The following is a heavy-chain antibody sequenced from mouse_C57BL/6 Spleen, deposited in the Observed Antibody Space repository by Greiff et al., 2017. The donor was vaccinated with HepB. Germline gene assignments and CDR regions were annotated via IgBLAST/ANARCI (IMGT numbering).Heavy chain of an antibody. J-gene: IGHJ4*01. D-gene: IGHD1-1*01. V-gene: IGHV6-6*01. Sequence: EVQLVESGGGLVQPGGSMKLSCAASGFTFSDAWMDWVRQSPEKGLEWVAEIRNKANNHATYYAESVKGRFTISRDDSKSSVYLQMNSLSAEDTVIYYCTHYFYYAMDYWGQGTSVTVSS. CDR1: GFTFSDAW. CDR3: THYFYYAMDY. CDR2: IRNKANNHAT.